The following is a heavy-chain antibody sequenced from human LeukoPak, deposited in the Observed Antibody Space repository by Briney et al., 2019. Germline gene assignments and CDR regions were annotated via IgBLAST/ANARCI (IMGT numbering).Heavy chain of an antibody. CDR2: ITWNSGSI. CDR1: GFTFTNYA. J-gene: IGHJ4*02. CDR3: ARGDEFSGDY. D-gene: IGHD3-16*01. Sequence: GRSLRLSCAASGFTFTNYAMHWVLLVPGKGLEWVSGITWNSGSIGYADSVKGRFTISRDNAKNSLYLQMNSLRAEDTAVYYCARGDEFSGDYWGQGTLVTVSS. V-gene: IGHV3-9*01.